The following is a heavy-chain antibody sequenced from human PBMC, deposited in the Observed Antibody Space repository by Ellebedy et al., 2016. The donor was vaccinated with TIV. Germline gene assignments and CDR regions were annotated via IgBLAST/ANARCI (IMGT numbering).Heavy chain of an antibody. CDR1: GYTFTGYY. CDR3: ARDLDSSAYLNWFDP. J-gene: IGHJ5*02. CDR2: INPSSGDT. D-gene: IGHD3-22*01. V-gene: IGHV1-2*02. Sequence: AASVKVSCKASGYTFTGYYIHWVRQAPGQGLEWMGWINPSSGDTNYAQKFQGRVTMTRDTSISTAYMDLSRLRSDDTAVYYCARDLDSSAYLNWFDPWGQGTLVTVSS.